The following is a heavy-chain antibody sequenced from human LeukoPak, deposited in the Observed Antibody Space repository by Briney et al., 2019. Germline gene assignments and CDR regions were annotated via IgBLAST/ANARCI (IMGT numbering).Heavy chain of an antibody. CDR3: ARHWENYYEKGGYFSP. CDR1: GGSISSSSYY. J-gene: IGHJ5*02. V-gene: IGHV4-39*01. D-gene: IGHD3-22*01. Sequence: SETLSLTCTVSGGSISSSSYYWAWIRQPPGKGLEWIGSIYYSGASYYNPSLKSPVTISVDTSKNQFSLKLSAVTTADTAMYYCARHWENYYEKGGYFSPWGQGTRVTVSS. CDR2: IYYSGAS.